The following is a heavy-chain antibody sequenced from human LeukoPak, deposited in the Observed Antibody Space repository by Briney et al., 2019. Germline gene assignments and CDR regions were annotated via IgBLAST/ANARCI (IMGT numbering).Heavy chain of an antibody. J-gene: IGHJ4*02. CDR2: INHSGST. CDR3: ASNYDFWNNLMDY. D-gene: IGHD3-3*01. Sequence: SETLSLTCAVYGGSFSGYYWSWIRQPPGKGLEWIGEINHSGSTNYNPSLKSRVTISVDTSKNQFSLKLSSVTAADTAVYYCASNYDFWNNLMDYWGQGTLVTVSS. V-gene: IGHV4-34*01. CDR1: GGSFSGYY.